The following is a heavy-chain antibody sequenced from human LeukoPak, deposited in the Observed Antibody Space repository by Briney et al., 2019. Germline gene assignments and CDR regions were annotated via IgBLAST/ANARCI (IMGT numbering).Heavy chain of an antibody. Sequence: ASVKVSCKASGYSFTSHDINWVRQATGQGLEWMGWMNPNSGNTGYAQKFQGRVTMTRDTSISTAYMELRSLRSDDTAVYYCARAEETYYDFWSGYYYFDYWGQGTLVTVSS. J-gene: IGHJ4*02. V-gene: IGHV1-8*01. CDR3: ARAEETYYDFWSGYYYFDY. D-gene: IGHD3-3*01. CDR1: GYSFTSHD. CDR2: MNPNSGNT.